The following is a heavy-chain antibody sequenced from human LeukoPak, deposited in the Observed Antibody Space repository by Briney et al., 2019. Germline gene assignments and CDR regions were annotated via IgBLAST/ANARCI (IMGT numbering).Heavy chain of an antibody. CDR1: GFTFSSYS. D-gene: IGHD2-21*01. CDR2: ISSSSSTI. J-gene: IGHJ6*03. CDR3: AREKRDSVYYYYYYYMDV. Sequence: GGSLRLSCAASGFTFSSYSMNWVRQAPGKGLEWVSYISSSSSTIYYADSVKGRFTISRDNSKNTLYLQMNSLRAEDTAVYYCAREKRDSVYYYYYYYMDVWGKGTTVTVSS. V-gene: IGHV3-48*01.